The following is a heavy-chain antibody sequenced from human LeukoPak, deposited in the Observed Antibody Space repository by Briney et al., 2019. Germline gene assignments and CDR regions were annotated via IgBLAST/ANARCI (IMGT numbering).Heavy chain of an antibody. J-gene: IGHJ4*02. V-gene: IGHV4-39*01. Sequence: ETQSLTCTVSGGSISSSSYFWGWIRQPPGKGLEWIGSIHFSGSAYYNPSLKSRVTISVDTSKNQFSLKVSSVTAADTAVYYCARLSRELQLVPDYFDCWGQGTLFPVPS. CDR1: GGSISSSSYF. D-gene: IGHD6-13*01. CDR2: IHFSGSA. CDR3: ARLSRELQLVPDYFDC.